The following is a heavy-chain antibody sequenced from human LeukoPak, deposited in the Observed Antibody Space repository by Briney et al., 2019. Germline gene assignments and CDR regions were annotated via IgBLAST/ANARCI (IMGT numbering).Heavy chain of an antibody. Sequence: SETLSLTCAVYGGSFSGYYWSWIRQPPGKGLEWIGYIYYSGSTNYNPSLKSRVTISVDTSKNQFSLKLSSVTAADTAVYYCARVAAPWGAFDIWGQGTMVTVSS. CDR1: GGSFSGYY. CDR3: ARVAAPWGAFDI. J-gene: IGHJ3*02. V-gene: IGHV4-59*01. D-gene: IGHD7-27*01. CDR2: IYYSGST.